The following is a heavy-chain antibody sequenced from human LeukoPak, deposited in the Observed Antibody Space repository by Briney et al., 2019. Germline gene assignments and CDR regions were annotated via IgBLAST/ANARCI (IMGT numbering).Heavy chain of an antibody. CDR1: GFTFSSYA. Sequence: GGSLRLSCEAYGFTFSSYAMSWVRQAPGKGLEWVSAISGSGGSTYYADSVKGRFTISRDKSKSTLYLQMNSLRAEDTAVYYCAKVSYYYDSSGYYDYWGQGTLVTVSS. CDR3: AKVSYYYDSSGYYDY. CDR2: ISGSGGST. D-gene: IGHD3-22*01. J-gene: IGHJ4*02. V-gene: IGHV3-23*01.